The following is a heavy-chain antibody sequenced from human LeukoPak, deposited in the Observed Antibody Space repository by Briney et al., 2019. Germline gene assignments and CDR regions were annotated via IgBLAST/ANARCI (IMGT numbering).Heavy chain of an antibody. J-gene: IGHJ4*02. CDR1: GYSFDYYW. CDR3: ARVGSVTNFGVVSYYFDY. CDR2: IYPDDSDS. D-gene: IGHD3-3*01. Sequence: PGESLKISCKASGYSFDYYWIAWVRQMPGKGLEWMGIIYPDDSDSTYSLSFQGQVTISVDKSINTAYLQWSSLKASNTAIYYCARVGSVTNFGVVSYYFDYWGQGTLVTVPS. V-gene: IGHV5-51*01.